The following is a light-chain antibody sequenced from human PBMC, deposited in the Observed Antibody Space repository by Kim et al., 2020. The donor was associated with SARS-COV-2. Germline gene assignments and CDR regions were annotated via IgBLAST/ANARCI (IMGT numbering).Light chain of an antibody. J-gene: IGKJ2*03. CDR1: QGVLYRSNNQNY. CDR2: WAS. CDR3: HQYYSFPYS. V-gene: IGKV4-1*01. Sequence: RATINCKSSQGVLYRSNNQNYFGWYQQKPGQPPKLLIYWASTRESGVPDRFSGSGSGTDFTLTISSLQAEDVAVYYCHQYYSFPYSFGQGTKLEI.